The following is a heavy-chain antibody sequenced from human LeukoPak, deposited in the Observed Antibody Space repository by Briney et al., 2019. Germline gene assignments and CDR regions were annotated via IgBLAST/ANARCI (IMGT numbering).Heavy chain of an antibody. J-gene: IGHJ4*02. Sequence: PSETLSLTCNVSGGSISAYYWSWIRQPPGKGLEYMGYIYYSGSTDYNPSFKSRITISVDTSKNQFSLKLSSVTAADTAVYYCARSGGSGTYYDGSFDYWGQGTLVTVSS. V-gene: IGHV4-59*12. CDR2: IYYSGST. D-gene: IGHD1-26*01. CDR3: ARSGGSGTYYDGSFDY. CDR1: GGSISAYY.